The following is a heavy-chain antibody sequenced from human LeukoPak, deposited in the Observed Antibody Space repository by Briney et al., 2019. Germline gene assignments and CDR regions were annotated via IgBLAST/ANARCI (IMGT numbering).Heavy chain of an antibody. CDR3: AMKYYYDSSLHYFDY. Sequence: PSETLSLTCTVSGGSIIISSYDWGWIRQPPGKGLEWIGSIYYSGSTYYNPSLKIRFTISLDTSKNQFSLKLSSVTAADTAVYYCAMKYYYDSSLHYFDYWGQGTLVTVSS. CDR2: IYYSGST. V-gene: IGHV4-39*01. CDR1: GGSIIISSYD. D-gene: IGHD3-22*01. J-gene: IGHJ4*02.